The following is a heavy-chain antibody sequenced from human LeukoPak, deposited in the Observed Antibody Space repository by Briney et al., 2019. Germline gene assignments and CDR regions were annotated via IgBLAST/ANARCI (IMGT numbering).Heavy chain of an antibody. V-gene: IGHV3-23*01. J-gene: IGHJ4*02. CDR3: AVKEGHCSGICYSLDY. D-gene: IGHD2-15*01. Sequence: GGSLRLSCAASGFTFSSHAMSWVRQAPGKGLEWVSGISGSGSTTNSADSVKGRFTISRDNSKNTLYLQMNSLRVGDTAVYYCAVKEGHCSGICYSLDYWGQGILVTVSS. CDR1: GFTFSSHA. CDR2: ISGSGSTT.